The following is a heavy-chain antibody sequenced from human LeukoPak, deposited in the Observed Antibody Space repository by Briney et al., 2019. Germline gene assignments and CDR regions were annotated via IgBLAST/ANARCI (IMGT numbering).Heavy chain of an antibody. CDR1: GLTFSSYA. D-gene: IGHD3-22*01. V-gene: IGHV3-23*01. CDR3: AKGSYDSSGYYSFDS. Sequence: GGSLRLSCAASGLTFSSYAMSWVRQAPGKGLEWVSTISGSGGSTYYADSVKGRFTISRDNSKNTLYLQMNSLRAEDTAVYYCAKGSYDSSGYYSFDSWGQGTLVTVSS. CDR2: ISGSGGST. J-gene: IGHJ4*02.